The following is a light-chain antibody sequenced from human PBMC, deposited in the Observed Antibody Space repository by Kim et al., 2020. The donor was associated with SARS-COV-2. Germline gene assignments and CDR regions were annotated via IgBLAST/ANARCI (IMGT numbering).Light chain of an antibody. V-gene: IGKV1-16*02. Sequence: AAVGDRDTTSRRASQSVVIYLSWVQPKTQKAPMTLIYAAYTLQNGVPPKFRAGGSGTDFSLTFSALQPEDFATYYSQQNISYTLTLGGGTKVDIK. CDR1: QSVVIY. CDR3: QQNISYTLT. J-gene: IGKJ4*01. CDR2: AAY.